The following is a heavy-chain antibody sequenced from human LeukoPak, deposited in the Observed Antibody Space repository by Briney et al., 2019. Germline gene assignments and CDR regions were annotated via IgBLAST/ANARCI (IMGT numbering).Heavy chain of an antibody. V-gene: IGHV4-38-2*02. CDR1: GVNINSEFY. Sequence: PSETLSLTCSVFGVNINSEFYWAWIRQSSGKGLEWIGSVYHRGYTYYSPSLRTRITMSVDTPKNQFSLKLSSVTAADTAVYYCASTYPVLNYYDGSGYYYGYWGQGTLVTVSS. D-gene: IGHD3-22*01. CDR2: VYHRGYT. CDR3: ASTYPVLNYYDGSGYYYGY. J-gene: IGHJ4*02.